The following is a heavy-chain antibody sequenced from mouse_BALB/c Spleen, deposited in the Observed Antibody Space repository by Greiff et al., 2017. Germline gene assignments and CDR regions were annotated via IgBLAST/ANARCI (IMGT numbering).Heavy chain of an antibody. CDR1: GFTFSSYT. J-gene: IGHJ4*01. CDR2: ISSGGSYT. Sequence: EVQMVESGGGLVKPGGSLKLSCAASGFTFSSYTMSWVRQTPEKRLEWVATISSGGSYTYYPDSVKGRFTISRDNAKNTLYLQMSSLKSEDTAMYYCTRGLPYAMDYWGQGTSVTVSS. CDR3: TRGLPYAMDY. D-gene: IGHD2-10*01. V-gene: IGHV5-6-4*01.